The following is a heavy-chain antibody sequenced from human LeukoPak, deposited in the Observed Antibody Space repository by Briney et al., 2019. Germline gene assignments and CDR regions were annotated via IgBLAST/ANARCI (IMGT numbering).Heavy chain of an antibody. CDR3: ARVFRGYSYGTFDY. CDR1: GVSISSYY. D-gene: IGHD5-18*01. J-gene: IGHJ4*02. V-gene: IGHV4-59*01. Sequence: PSETLSLTCTVSGVSISSYYWSWIRQPPGKGLEWIGYIYSSGSTNYNPSLKSRVTISVDTSKNQFSLKLSSVTAADTAVYYCARVFRGYSYGTFDYWGQGTLVTVSS. CDR2: IYSSGST.